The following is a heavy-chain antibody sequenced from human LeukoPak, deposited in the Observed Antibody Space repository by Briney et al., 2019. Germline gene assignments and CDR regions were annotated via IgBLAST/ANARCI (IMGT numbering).Heavy chain of an antibody. CDR2: ISWDSGNT. D-gene: IGHD6-19*01. Sequence: GGSLRLSCAASGFTFNDYAMHWVSQAPGKGLEWVSLISWDSGNTYYSDSVKGRFTISRDNSKNSLSLQMNSLRAEDTALYYCAKGPGAAVAKRYIQHWGQGTLVTVSS. CDR3: AKGPGAAVAKRYIQH. V-gene: IGHV3-43D*03. J-gene: IGHJ1*01. CDR1: GFTFNDYA.